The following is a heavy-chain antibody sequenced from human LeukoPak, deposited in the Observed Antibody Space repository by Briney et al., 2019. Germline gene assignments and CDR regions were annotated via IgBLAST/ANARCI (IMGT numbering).Heavy chain of an antibody. Sequence: KPGGSLRLSCAASGFTFSSYSMNWVRQAPGQGLEWVSSISSSSSYIYYADSVKGRFTISRDNAKNSLYLQMNSLRAEDTAVYYCARVELEYYYDSRGHFDYWGQGTLVTVSS. D-gene: IGHD3-22*01. CDR1: GFTFSSYS. CDR2: ISSSSSYI. CDR3: ARVELEYYYDSRGHFDY. J-gene: IGHJ4*02. V-gene: IGHV3-21*01.